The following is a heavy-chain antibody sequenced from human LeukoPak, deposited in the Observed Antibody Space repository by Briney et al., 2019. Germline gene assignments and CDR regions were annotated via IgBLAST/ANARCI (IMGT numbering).Heavy chain of an antibody. CDR1: GGSFSGYY. V-gene: IGHV4-34*01. Sequence: SETLSLTCAVYGGSFSGYYWSWIRQPPGKGLGWIGEINHSGSTNYNPSLKSRVTISVDTSKNQFSLKLSSVTAADTAVYYCARVHSGYDVWGQGTLVTVSS. CDR3: ARVHSGYDV. D-gene: IGHD5-12*01. CDR2: INHSGST. J-gene: IGHJ4*02.